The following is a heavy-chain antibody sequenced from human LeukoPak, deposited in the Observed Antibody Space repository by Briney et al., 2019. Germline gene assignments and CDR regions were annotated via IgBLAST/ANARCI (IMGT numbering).Heavy chain of an antibody. Sequence: GASVKVSCKASGFTFTGYYIHWVRQAPGQGLEWMGWINPNNGGTNYAQTFQDRVTMTRDTSISTAYMELSRLRSDDTAVYCARDPVGGTWASGYWGQGTLVTVSS. CDR1: GFTFTGYY. CDR3: ARDPVGGTWASGY. CDR2: INPNNGGT. V-gene: IGHV1-2*02. D-gene: IGHD1-14*01. J-gene: IGHJ4*02.